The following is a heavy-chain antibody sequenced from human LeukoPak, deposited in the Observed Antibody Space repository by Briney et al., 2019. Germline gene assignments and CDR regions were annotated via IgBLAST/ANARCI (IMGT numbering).Heavy chain of an antibody. J-gene: IGHJ4*02. V-gene: IGHV4-34*01. CDR1: GGSFSGYY. Sequence: SETLSLTCAVYGGSFSGYYWSWIRQPPVKELEWIGEINHSGSTNYNPSLKSRVTISVDTSKNQFSLKLSSVTAADTAVYYCARSNIRIVVVPAAAYFDYWGQGTLVTVSS. CDR3: ARSNIRIVVVPAAAYFDY. D-gene: IGHD2-2*01. CDR2: INHSGST.